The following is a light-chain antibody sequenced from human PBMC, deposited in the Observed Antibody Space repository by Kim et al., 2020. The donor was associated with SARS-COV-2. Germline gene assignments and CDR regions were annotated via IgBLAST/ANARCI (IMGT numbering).Light chain of an antibody. CDR2: DAS. V-gene: IGKV1-33*01. Sequence: ASAEDRVTITCQASQDIKKYLNWFQQKPGKAPKLLIYDASNLESGVPSRFSGSGSGTHFTLTISSLQPVDVATYYCQQSDRLPLTFGPGTKVDIK. CDR3: QQSDRLPLT. J-gene: IGKJ3*01. CDR1: QDIKKY.